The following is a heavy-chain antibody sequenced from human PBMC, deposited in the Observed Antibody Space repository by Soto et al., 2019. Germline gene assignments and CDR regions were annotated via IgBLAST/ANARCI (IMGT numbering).Heavy chain of an antibody. CDR2: IKQDGSEK. D-gene: IGHD5-12*01. Sequence: EVQLVESGGGLVQPGGSLRLSCAASGFTFSSYWMSWVRQAPGKGLVWVANIKQDGSEKYYVDSVKGRFTISRDNAKNSLYLQMNSLRAEDTAVYYCARDGYSGYDYHLYYWGQGTLVTVSS. V-gene: IGHV3-7*05. CDR3: ARDGYSGYDYHLYY. CDR1: GFTFSSYW. J-gene: IGHJ4*02.